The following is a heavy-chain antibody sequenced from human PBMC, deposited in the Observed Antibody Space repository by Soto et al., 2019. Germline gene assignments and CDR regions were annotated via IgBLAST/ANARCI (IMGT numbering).Heavy chain of an antibody. CDR3: ARDLLTMVRGVITYYGMDV. CDR2: INPNSGGT. V-gene: IGHV1-2*04. D-gene: IGHD3-10*01. CDR1: GYTFTGYY. Sequence: SVKVSCKGSGYTFTGYYMHWVRQAPGQGLEWMGWINPNSGGTNYAQKFQGWVTMNRDTSISTAYMELSRLRSDDTAVYYCARDLLTMVRGVITYYGMDVWGQGTTVTVSS. J-gene: IGHJ6*02.